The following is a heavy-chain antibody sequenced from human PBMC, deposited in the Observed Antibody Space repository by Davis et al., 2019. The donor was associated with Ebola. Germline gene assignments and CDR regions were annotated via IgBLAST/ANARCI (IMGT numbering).Heavy chain of an antibody. CDR3: ARGPDIVVVVAATNFDY. Sequence: SETLSLTCAVYGGSFSGYYWSWIRQPPGKGLEWIGEINHSGSTNYNPSLKSRVTISVDTSKNQFSLKLSSVTAADTAVYYCARGPDIVVVVAATNFDYWGQGTLVTVSS. V-gene: IGHV4-34*01. CDR1: GGSFSGYY. D-gene: IGHD2-15*01. CDR2: INHSGST. J-gene: IGHJ4*02.